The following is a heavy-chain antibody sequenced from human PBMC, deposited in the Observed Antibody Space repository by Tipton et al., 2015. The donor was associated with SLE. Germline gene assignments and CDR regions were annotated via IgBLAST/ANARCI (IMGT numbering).Heavy chain of an antibody. CDR3: ARGDTGDDYFDN. CDR2: IYATGIT. D-gene: IGHD7-27*01. V-gene: IGHV4-61*09. J-gene: IGHJ4*02. Sequence: TLSLTCTVSGDSISSGSYYWSWIRQPAGKGLEWIGHIYATGITNYNPSLKSRVTISVDTSKNQFSLKLSSVTAADTAVYYCARGDTGDDYFDNWGQGTLVTVSS. CDR1: GDSISSGSYY.